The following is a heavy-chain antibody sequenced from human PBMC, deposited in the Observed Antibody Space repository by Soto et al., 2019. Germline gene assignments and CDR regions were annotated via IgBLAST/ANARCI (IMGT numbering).Heavy chain of an antibody. CDR2: INQGGTT. CDR1: GGSFSGHY. J-gene: IGHJ4*02. CDR3: AIGVPGYSSSWYAY. D-gene: IGHD6-13*01. V-gene: IGHV4-34*01. Sequence: QVQLQQWGAGLLKPSETLSLTCAVYGGSFSGHYWSWIRQPPGKGLEWIGEINQGGTTNYNPSLKSRVTISVDTSKNQFSLKLSSVTAADTAVYYCAIGVPGYSSSWYAYWGQGTLVTVSS.